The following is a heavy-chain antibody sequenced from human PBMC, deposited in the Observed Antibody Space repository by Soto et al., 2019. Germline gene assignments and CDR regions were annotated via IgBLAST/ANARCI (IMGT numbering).Heavy chain of an antibody. J-gene: IGHJ4*02. CDR1: GGTFSSYA. CDR2: IIPIFGTA. CDR3: ESCGGYNLPFDY. V-gene: IGHV1-69*06. D-gene: IGHD1-26*01. Sequence: QVQLVQSGAEVKKPGSSVKVSCKASGGTFSSYAISWVRQAPGQGLEWMGGIIPIFGTANYAHKFQGRVTITADKSTSTAYMELSSLRSEDTAVYCCESCGGYNLPFDYWGQGTLVTVSS.